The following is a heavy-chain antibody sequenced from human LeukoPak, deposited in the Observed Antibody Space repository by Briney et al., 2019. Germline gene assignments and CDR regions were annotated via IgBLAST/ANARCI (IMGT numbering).Heavy chain of an antibody. D-gene: IGHD3-16*02. V-gene: IGHV3-23*01. Sequence: SGGSLRLSCAASGFTFSSYAMSWVRQAPGKGLEWVSAISGSGGSTYYADSVKGRFTISRDNSKNTLYLQMNSLRAEDTAVYYCAKDSIRLGELSLPTDYWGQGSLVTVSS. CDR3: AKDSIRLGELSLPTDY. CDR2: ISGSGGST. J-gene: IGHJ4*02. CDR1: GFTFSSYA.